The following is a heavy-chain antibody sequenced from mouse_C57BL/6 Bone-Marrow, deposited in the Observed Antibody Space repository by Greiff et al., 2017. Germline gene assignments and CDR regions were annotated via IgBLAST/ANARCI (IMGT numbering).Heavy chain of an antibody. J-gene: IGHJ1*03. Sequence: EVQVVESEGGLVQPGSSMKLSCTASGFTFSDYYMAWVRQVPEKGLEWVANINYDGSSTYYLDSLKSRFIISRDNAKNILYLQMSSLKSEDTATYYCARAGEYFDVWGTGTTVTVSS. V-gene: IGHV5-16*01. CDR3: ARAGEYFDV. CDR1: GFTFSDYY. CDR2: INYDGSST.